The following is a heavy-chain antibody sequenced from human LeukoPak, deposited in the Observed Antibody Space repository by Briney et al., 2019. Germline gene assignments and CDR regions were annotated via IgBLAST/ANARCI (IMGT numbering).Heavy chain of an antibody. CDR1: GFTFSSYW. J-gene: IGHJ4*02. CDR3: ARDVISPLYYFDY. D-gene: IGHD3-10*01. CDR2: INSDGSST. V-gene: IGHV3-74*01. Sequence: PGGSLRLSSAASGFTFSSYWTHWVRQAPGKGLVWVSRINSDGSSTTYADSVKGRFGISRDNAKNTLYLQMNSLRAEDTAVYYCARDVISPLYYFDYWGQGTLVTVSS.